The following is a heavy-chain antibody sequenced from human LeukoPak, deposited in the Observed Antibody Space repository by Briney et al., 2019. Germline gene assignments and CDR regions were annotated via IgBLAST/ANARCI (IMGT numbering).Heavy chain of an antibody. J-gene: IGHJ4*02. CDR1: GFSFSGHW. V-gene: IGHV3-74*01. Sequence: GGSLRLSCAASGFSFSGHWMHWARQLPGKGLVWVSRISPTGSTTSYADSVKGRFTVSRDNAKNTLYLQVNNLRTEDTAVYYCARGPSSNWSGLDFWGQGTLLTVSS. CDR3: ARGPSSNWSGLDF. D-gene: IGHD6-13*01. CDR2: ISPTGSTT.